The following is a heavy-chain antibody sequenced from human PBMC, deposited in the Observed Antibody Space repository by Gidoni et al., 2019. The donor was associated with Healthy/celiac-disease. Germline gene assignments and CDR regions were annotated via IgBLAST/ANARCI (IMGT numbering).Heavy chain of an antibody. CDR2: IIPIFGTA. D-gene: IGHD2-2*03. CDR1: GATFSSYA. V-gene: IGHV1-69*01. J-gene: IGHJ6*03. Sequence: QVQLVQSGAEVKMPGPSVKVSCKASGATFSSYAITWVRTAPGQAFEWMGGIIPIFGTANYAQKVQGRVTITADESTSTAYMELSSLRSEDTAVYYCARTAGYCSSTSCYPYYYYYYYMDVWGKGTTVTVSS. CDR3: ARTAGYCSSTSCYPYYYYYYYMDV.